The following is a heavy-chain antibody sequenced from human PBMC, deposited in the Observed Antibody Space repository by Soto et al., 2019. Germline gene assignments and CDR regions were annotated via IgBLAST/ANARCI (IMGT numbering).Heavy chain of an antibody. CDR3: ARTYGTGSLNWFDP. J-gene: IGHJ5*02. CDR2: ISSGSGNI. D-gene: IGHD3-10*01. Sequence: EVQLVESGGGLVQPGGSLRLSCAASGFIFSSYDMNWVRQAPGKGLEWVSYISSGSGNILYADSVKGRFTISRDNAKNSLYLQMNSLRAEDTAVYYCARTYGTGSLNWFDPWGQGTQVTVSS. V-gene: IGHV3-48*04. CDR1: GFIFSSYD.